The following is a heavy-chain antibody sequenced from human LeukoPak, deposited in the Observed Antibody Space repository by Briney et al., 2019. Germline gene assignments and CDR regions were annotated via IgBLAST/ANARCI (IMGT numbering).Heavy chain of an antibody. V-gene: IGHV3-7*03. CDR1: GFTFSSYW. J-gene: IGHJ4*02. D-gene: IGHD5-12*01. CDR2: IKQDGSEK. Sequence: GGSLRLSCAASGFTFSSYWMSWVRQAPGKGLEWVANIKQDGSEKYYVDSVKGRFTISRDNAKNSLYLQMNSLRAEDTAVYYCARDSASRYSGYDCFDYWGQGTLVTVSS. CDR3: ARDSASRYSGYDCFDY.